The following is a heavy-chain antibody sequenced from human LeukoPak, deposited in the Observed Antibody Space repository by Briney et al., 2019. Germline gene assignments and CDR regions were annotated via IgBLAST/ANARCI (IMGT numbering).Heavy chain of an antibody. CDR2: IIPTFATT. CDR1: GGTFSSSA. J-gene: IGHJ4*02. D-gene: IGHD3-10*01. V-gene: IGHV1-69*13. CDR3: ARAPSDYYASARNRFFDS. Sequence: ASVKVSCKASGGTFSSSAINWVRQAPGQGLEWMGVIIPTFATTNYAQKFQDRVTITADESTTTAYIELSSLRSEDTAIYYCARAPSDYYASARNRFFDSWGQGTLVTVSS.